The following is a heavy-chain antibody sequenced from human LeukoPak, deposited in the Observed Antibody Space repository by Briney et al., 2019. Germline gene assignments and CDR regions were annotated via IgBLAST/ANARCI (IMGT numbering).Heavy chain of an antibody. D-gene: IGHD3-9*01. V-gene: IGHV4-59*01. CDR3: ARALRYFDWRRGPFDY. CDR1: GGSISSYY. Sequence: SETLSLTCTVSGGSISSYYWSWIRQPPGKGLEWIGYIYYSGSTNYNPSLKSRVTISVDTSKNQFSLKLSSVTAADTAVYYCARALRYFDWRRGPFDYWGQGTLVTVSS. J-gene: IGHJ4*02. CDR2: IYYSGST.